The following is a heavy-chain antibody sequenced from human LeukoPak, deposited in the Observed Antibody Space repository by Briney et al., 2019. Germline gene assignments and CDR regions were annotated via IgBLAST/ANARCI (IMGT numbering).Heavy chain of an antibody. CDR2: INHSGGT. Sequence: NPSETLSLTCAVYGGSFSGYYWSWIRQPPGKGLEWIGEINHSGGTNYNPSLKSRVTISVDTSKNQFSLKLSSVTAADTAVYYCARVAAAGFYFDYWGQGTLVTVSS. D-gene: IGHD6-13*01. CDR3: ARVAAAGFYFDY. V-gene: IGHV4-34*01. CDR1: GGSFSGYY. J-gene: IGHJ4*02.